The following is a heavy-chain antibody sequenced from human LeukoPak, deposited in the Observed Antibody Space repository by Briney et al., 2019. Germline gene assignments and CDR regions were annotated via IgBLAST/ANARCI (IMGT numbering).Heavy chain of an antibody. CDR1: GFTFSTYW. D-gene: IGHD2-15*01. CDR3: ARDQGYCSGGSCYGNYMDV. Sequence: PGGSLRLSCAASGFTFSTYWMHWVRQAPGKGLVWVSRSNSDESSTAYADSVKGRFTISRDNAKNSLYLQMNSLRAEDTAVYYCARDQGYCSGGSCYGNYMDVWGKGTTVTISS. V-gene: IGHV3-74*01. J-gene: IGHJ6*03. CDR2: SNSDESST.